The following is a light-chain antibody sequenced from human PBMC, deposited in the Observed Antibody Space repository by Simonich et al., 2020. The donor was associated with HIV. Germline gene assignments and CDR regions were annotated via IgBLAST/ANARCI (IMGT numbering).Light chain of an antibody. CDR2: DVS. Sequence: QSALTQPASVSGSPGQSITISCTGTSSDVGGYNYVSWYQQPPGKAPKLMIYDVSKRPSGVSNRFSGSKTGNTASLTISGLQAEDEADYYCSSYTSSIDVVFGGGTKLTVL. V-gene: IGLV2-14*01. CDR3: SSYTSSIDVV. CDR1: SSDVGGYNY. J-gene: IGLJ2*01.